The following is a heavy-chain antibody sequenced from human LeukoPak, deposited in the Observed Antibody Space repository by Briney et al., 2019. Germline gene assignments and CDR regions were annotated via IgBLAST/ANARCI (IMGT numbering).Heavy chain of an antibody. J-gene: IGHJ4*02. CDR2: ISAYNGNT. V-gene: IGHV1-18*01. Sequence: ASVKVSCLASGYTFTSYGISWVRQPPGQGLEWTGWISAYNGNTNYAQKLQGRVTMTTDTSTSTAYMELRSLRSDDTAVYYCARDDYGILTGYYTPDYWGQGTLVTVSS. CDR1: GYTFTSYG. D-gene: IGHD3-9*01. CDR3: ARDDYGILTGYYTPDY.